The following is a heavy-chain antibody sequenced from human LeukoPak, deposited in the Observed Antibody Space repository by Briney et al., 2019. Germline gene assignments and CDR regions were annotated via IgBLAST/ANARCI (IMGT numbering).Heavy chain of an antibody. V-gene: IGHV1-2*02. J-gene: IGHJ5*02. D-gene: IGHD3-10*01. CDR2: MNPNSGGT. Sequence: ASVKVSCKASGYTLTGYYMQWLRQAPGQGLEWMGWMNPNSGGTNYAQNFQGRVTMTRDTSISTAYMELRGLISDDTAVYYCARVYGSGSPWMNFDPWGQGTLVTVSS. CDR1: GYTLTGYY. CDR3: ARVYGSGSPWMNFDP.